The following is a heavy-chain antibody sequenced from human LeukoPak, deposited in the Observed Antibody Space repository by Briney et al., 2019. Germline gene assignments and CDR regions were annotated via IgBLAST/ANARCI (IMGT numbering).Heavy chain of an antibody. J-gene: IGHJ1*01. CDR1: GGSISSSSYY. V-gene: IGHV4-39*01. CDR3: ARVSGYHYVYFQY. CDR2: IYYSGST. Sequence: SETLSLTCSVSGGSISSSSYYWGWIRQPPGKGLEWIGGIYYSGSTYYNPSRKSRVTISVDTSKNQFSLKLSSVTAADTAVYYCARVSGYHYVYFQYWGQGTLVTVSS. D-gene: IGHD3-22*01.